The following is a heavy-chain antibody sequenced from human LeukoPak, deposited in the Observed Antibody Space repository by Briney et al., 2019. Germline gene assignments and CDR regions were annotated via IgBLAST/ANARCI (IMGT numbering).Heavy chain of an antibody. J-gene: IGHJ4*02. CDR2: IIPIFGTA. V-gene: IGHV1-69*13. Sequence: SVKVSCKASGGTFSSYAISWERQAPGQGLEWMGGIIPIFGTANYAQKFQGRVTITADESTSTAYMELSSLRFEDTAVYYCARDESIAALEYWGQGTLVTVSS. CDR1: GGTFSSYA. D-gene: IGHD6-6*01. CDR3: ARDESIAALEY.